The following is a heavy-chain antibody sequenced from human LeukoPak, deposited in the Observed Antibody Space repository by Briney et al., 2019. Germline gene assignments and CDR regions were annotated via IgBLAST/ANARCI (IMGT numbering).Heavy chain of an antibody. CDR1: GFTLSSYG. J-gene: IGHJ6*03. Sequence: GGSLRLSCAASGFTLSSYGMRWVRQAPRKGLEWVAVIWNDGSNKYNAPSVKGGFTISRDTSKNTLYLQMNSLSPQNPAVYYCAKGYSSGWYGYYMDVWDKGTTVTVSS. CDR2: IWNDGSNK. V-gene: IGHV3-33*06. CDR3: AKGYSSGWYGYYMDV. D-gene: IGHD6-19*01.